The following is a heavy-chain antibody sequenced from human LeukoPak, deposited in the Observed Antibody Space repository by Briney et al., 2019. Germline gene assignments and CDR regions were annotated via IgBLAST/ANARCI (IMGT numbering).Heavy chain of an antibody. CDR2: IWYDGSNK. D-gene: IGHD2-15*01. CDR1: GFTFSSYG. CDR3: ARARYCSGGSCNDDAFDI. Sequence: SGRSLRLSCAASGFTFSSYGMHWVRQAPGKGLEWVAVIWYDGSNKYYADSVKGRFTISRDNSKNTLYLQMNSLRAEDTAVYYCARARYCSGGSCNDDAFDIWGQGTMVTVSS. V-gene: IGHV3-33*01. J-gene: IGHJ3*02.